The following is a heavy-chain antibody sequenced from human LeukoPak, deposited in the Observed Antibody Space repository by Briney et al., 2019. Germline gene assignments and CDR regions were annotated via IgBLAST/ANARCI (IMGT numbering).Heavy chain of an antibody. CDR2: ISGSGVST. J-gene: IGHJ4*02. CDR3: ARDIKWRGSGASDY. D-gene: IGHD3-10*01. CDR1: GFTFSSYA. V-gene: IGHV3-23*01. Sequence: GGSLRLSCAASGFTFSSYAMSWVRQAPGKGLEWVSTISGSGVSTYYADSVKGRFTISRDNAKNSLYLQMNSLRAEDTAVYYCARDIKWRGSGASDYWGQGTLVTVSS.